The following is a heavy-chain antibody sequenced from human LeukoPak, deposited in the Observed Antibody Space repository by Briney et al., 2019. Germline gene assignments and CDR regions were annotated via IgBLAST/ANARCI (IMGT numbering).Heavy chain of an antibody. Sequence: ASVKVSCKASGYTFTSCNMHWVRQAPGQGLEWVGIINPSTGSTTYAQKFQDRVTMTRDTSTSTVYMDLSSLRSEDTAVYYCAREPAAGYNWFDPWGQGTLVTVSS. CDR2: INPSTGST. J-gene: IGHJ5*02. D-gene: IGHD6-25*01. CDR1: GYTFTSCN. CDR3: AREPAAGYNWFDP. V-gene: IGHV1-46*01.